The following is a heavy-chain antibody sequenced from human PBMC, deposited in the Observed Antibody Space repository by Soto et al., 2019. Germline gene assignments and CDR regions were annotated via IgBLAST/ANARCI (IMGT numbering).Heavy chain of an antibody. CDR1: GFTVSSNY. J-gene: IGHJ3*02. CDR3: ARVLGLVVAATDAFDI. Sequence: EVQLVESGGGLVQPGGSLRLSCAASGFTVSSNYMSWVRQAPGQGLEWVSVIYSGGSTYYADSVKGRFTISRDNSKNTLYLQMNSLRAEDTAVYYCARVLGLVVAATDAFDIWGQGTMVTVSS. CDR2: IYSGGST. D-gene: IGHD2-15*01. V-gene: IGHV3-66*01.